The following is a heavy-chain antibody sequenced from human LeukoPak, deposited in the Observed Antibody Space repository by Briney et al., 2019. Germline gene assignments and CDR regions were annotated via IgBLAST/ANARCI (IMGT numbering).Heavy chain of an antibody. CDR1: GGSFSGYY. Sequence: SETLSLTCAVYGGSFSGYYWSWIRQPPGKGLEWIGSIYYSGSTYYNPSLKSRVTISVDTSKNQFSLKLSSVTAADTAVYYCARHIMIVVVINSYAFDIWGQGTMVTVSS. CDR3: ARHIMIVVVINSYAFDI. V-gene: IGHV4-34*01. CDR2: IYYSGST. D-gene: IGHD3-22*01. J-gene: IGHJ3*02.